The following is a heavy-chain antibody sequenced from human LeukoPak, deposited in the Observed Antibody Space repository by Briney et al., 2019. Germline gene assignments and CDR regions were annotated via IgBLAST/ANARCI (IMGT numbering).Heavy chain of an antibody. CDR1: GDSVSSSNYY. Sequence: SETLSLTCAVSGDSVSSSNYYWSWIRQPPGKGLEWIGYIYYGGNTNYNPSLQSRVTISVDTSKSQFSLKLSSVTAADTAVYYCARTYYYDSSGSYYFDYWGQGTLVTVSS. J-gene: IGHJ4*02. CDR2: IYYGGNT. V-gene: IGHV4-61*01. CDR3: ARTYYYDSSGSYYFDY. D-gene: IGHD3-22*01.